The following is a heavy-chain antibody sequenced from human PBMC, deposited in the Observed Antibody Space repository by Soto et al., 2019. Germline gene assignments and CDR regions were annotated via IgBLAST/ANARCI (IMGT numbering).Heavy chain of an antibody. V-gene: IGHV1-3*01. J-gene: IGHJ4*02. CDR1: GYTFTSYA. D-gene: IGHD5-18*01. CDR2: INAGNGNT. Sequence: ASVKVSCKASGYTFTSYAMHWVRQAPGQRLEWMGWINAGNGNTKYSQKFQGRVTITRDTSASTAYMELSSLRSEDTAVYYCARPGYGYSYGPYYFDYWGQGTLVTVSS. CDR3: ARPGYGYSYGPYYFDY.